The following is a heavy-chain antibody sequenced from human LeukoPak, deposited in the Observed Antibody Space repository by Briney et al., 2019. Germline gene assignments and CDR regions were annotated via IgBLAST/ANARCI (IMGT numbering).Heavy chain of an antibody. D-gene: IGHD3-10*01. CDR1: GFSLRNHG. V-gene: IGHV3-30*18. CDR3: TKELGASGSSHMCYFDY. Sequence: PGGSLRLSCAASGFSLRNHGMNWVRQAPGKGLEWVAVVSHDGSAKFYADSVKGRFTISGDNPNNILYLQMNSLRPEDTAVYYCTKELGASGSSHMCYFDYWGQGILVTVS. CDR2: VSHDGSAK. J-gene: IGHJ4*02.